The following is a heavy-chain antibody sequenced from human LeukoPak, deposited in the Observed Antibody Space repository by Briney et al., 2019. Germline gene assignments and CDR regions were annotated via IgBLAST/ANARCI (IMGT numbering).Heavy chain of an antibody. CDR1: GYTLSELS. CDR2: FDPEDGET. J-gene: IGHJ4*02. V-gene: IGHV1-24*01. D-gene: IGHD1-26*01. CDR3: ARSVSGAPDY. Sequence: GASVKVSCKVSGYTLSELSMHWVRQAPGKGLEWMGGFDPEDGETIYAQKFQGRVTMTEDTSTDTAYMELGSLRSDDTAVYYCARSVSGAPDYWGQGTLVTVSS.